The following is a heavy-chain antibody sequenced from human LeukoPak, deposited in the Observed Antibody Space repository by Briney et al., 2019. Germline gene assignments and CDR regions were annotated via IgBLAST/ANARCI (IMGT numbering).Heavy chain of an antibody. Sequence: PGGSLRLSCAASGFTFTSYDMSWVRQAPGKGLQWVSGVTKSGDGTYYADSVKGRFTISRDNAKNSLYLQMNSLRAEDTALYYCAKGQYGSYTAFDIWGQGTMVTVSS. V-gene: IGHV3-23*01. CDR2: VTKSGDGT. CDR1: GFTFTSYD. CDR3: AKGQYGSYTAFDI. D-gene: IGHD1-26*01. J-gene: IGHJ3*02.